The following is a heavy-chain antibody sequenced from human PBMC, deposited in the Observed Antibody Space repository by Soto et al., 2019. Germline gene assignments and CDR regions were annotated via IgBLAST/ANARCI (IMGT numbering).Heavy chain of an antibody. CDR1: GGSISSYY. CDR2: IYYSGST. Sequence: SETLSLTCTVAGGSISSYYWSWIRQPPAKGLEWIGYIYYSGSTYYNPSLKSRVTISVDTSKNQFSLKLSSVTAADTAVYYCAREGRTTDFDYWGQGTLVTVSS. V-gene: IGHV4-59*12. CDR3: AREGRTTDFDY. J-gene: IGHJ4*02.